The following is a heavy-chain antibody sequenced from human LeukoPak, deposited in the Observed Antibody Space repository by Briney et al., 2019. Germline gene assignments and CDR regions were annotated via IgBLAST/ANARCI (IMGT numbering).Heavy chain of an antibody. V-gene: IGHV3-53*01. Sequence: QAGGSLRLSCAASGFTFSSYAMSWVRQAPGKGLEWVSVIYTDGSTFYADSVKGRFTISRDNSKSTLYLQMNSLRAEDTAVYYCARSMTTVATSPYYWGQGTLVTVSS. CDR1: GFTFSSYA. CDR3: ARSMTTVATSPYY. J-gene: IGHJ4*02. D-gene: IGHD4-17*01. CDR2: IYTDGST.